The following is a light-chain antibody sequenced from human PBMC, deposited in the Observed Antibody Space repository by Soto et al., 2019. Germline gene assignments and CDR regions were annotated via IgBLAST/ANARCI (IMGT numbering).Light chain of an antibody. J-gene: IGKJ1*01. CDR3: QQYNDYSGM. V-gene: IGKV1-5*01. Sequence: IQMTQSPSTLSASVGGRVTITCRASQSISRWLAWHQQKPGKAPRLLIYDASNLQRGVPSRFSGSGSGTEFTLTITSLQPEDFATYYCQQYNDYSGMFGQGTKVDNK. CDR1: QSISRW. CDR2: DAS.